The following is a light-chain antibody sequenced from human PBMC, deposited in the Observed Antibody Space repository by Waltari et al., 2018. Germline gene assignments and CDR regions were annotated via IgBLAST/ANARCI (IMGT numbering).Light chain of an antibody. CDR1: QSVGKY. Sequence: EVVLTQSPGTLSLSPGERATLSCRASQSVGKYLAWYQQKPGQAPRLLIFHASTRAPGIPDRFSCSGSGTDFSLTISRLEPEDFAVYYLQKYDSLPATFGQGTKVEIK. CDR2: HAS. CDR3: QKYDSLPAT. V-gene: IGKV3-20*01. J-gene: IGKJ1*01.